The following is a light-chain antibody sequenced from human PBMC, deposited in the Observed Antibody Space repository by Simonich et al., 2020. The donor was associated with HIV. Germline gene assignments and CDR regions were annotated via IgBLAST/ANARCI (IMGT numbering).Light chain of an antibody. CDR1: SSDVGSYNL. Sequence: QSALTQPASVSGSPGQSITISCTGTSSDVGSYNLVSWYQQHPGKAPKLMIYEGSKWPSGVSNRFSGSKSGNTASLTISGLQAEDETDYYCCSYAGNNTLVFGGGTKLTVL. J-gene: IGLJ2*01. CDR3: CSYAGNNTLV. CDR2: EGS. V-gene: IGLV2-23*01.